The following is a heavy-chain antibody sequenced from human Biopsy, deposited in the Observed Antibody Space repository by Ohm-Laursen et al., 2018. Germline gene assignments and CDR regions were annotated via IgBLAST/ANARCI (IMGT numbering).Heavy chain of an antibody. V-gene: IGHV3-23*01. CDR3: ARESALKWYQSLSYFSGMDV. Sequence: SLRLSCAASGFTFSTYAMSWVRQAPGKGLEWVSSITSSGASTDFADSVKGRFTISRDNSKNTLYLQMNSLRAEDTAVYYCARESALKWYQSLSYFSGMDVWGQGTTVTVSS. D-gene: IGHD2-2*01. CDR1: GFTFSTYA. J-gene: IGHJ6*02. CDR2: ITSSGAST.